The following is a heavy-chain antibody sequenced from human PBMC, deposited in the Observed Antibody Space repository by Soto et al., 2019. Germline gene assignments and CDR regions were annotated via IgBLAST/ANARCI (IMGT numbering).Heavy chain of an antibody. J-gene: IGHJ6*02. V-gene: IGHV3-48*03. CDR2: ISSSGSTI. CDR3: DTSYCSSTSCYIHCHYGMDV. Sequence: GGALRLSCAASGFPFSIYEMNLVRQSPGKGLEWASYISSSGSTIYYADSVKGRFTISRDNAKNSLYLQMNRLRAEDTAVYYCDTSYCSSTSCYIHCHYGMDVWGQGTRIAVSS. D-gene: IGHD2-2*02. CDR1: GFPFSIYE.